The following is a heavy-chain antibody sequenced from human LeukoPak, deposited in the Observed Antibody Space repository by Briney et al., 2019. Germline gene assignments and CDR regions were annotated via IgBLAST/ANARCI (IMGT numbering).Heavy chain of an antibody. V-gene: IGHV1-69*05. CDR1: GGTFSSYA. CDR3: ARSSYMGEAFDI. J-gene: IGHJ3*02. CDR2: IIPIFGTA. D-gene: IGHD3-16*01. Sequence: GSSVKVSCKASGGTFSSYAISWVRQAPGQGLEWMGGIIPIFGTANYAQKLQGRVTMTTDTSTSTAYMELRSLRSDDTAVYYCARSSYMGEAFDIWGQGTMVTVSS.